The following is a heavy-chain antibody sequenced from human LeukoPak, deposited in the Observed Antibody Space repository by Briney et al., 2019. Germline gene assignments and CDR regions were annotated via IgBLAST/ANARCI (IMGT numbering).Heavy chain of an antibody. J-gene: IGHJ4*02. Sequence: PGGSLRLSCAASGFTFSSYSMNWVRQAPGKGLEWVAVISYDGTNKYYTDSVKGRFTISRDDSKNTLYLQMNSLRPEDTAVYYCAKEGGLRQYSSSWYVPFSFGYWGQGTLVTVSS. CDR3: AKEGGLRQYSSSWYVPFSFGY. CDR2: ISYDGTNK. V-gene: IGHV3-30*18. D-gene: IGHD6-13*01. CDR1: GFTFSSYS.